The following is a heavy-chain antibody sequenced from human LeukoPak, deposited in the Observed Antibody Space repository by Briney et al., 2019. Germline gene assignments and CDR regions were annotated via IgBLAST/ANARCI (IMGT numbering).Heavy chain of an antibody. CDR2: IYHSGST. CDR1: GYSISSGYY. D-gene: IGHD2-2*01. J-gene: IGHJ4*02. CDR3: ARRDRYCSSSICPIDY. Sequence: PSETLSLTCAVSGYSISSGYYWGWIQQPPGKGLEWIGSIYHSGSTYYNPSLKSRVTISVDTSKNQFSLKLSSVTAADTAVYYCARRDRYCSSSICPIDYWGQGTLVTVSS. V-gene: IGHV4-38-2*01.